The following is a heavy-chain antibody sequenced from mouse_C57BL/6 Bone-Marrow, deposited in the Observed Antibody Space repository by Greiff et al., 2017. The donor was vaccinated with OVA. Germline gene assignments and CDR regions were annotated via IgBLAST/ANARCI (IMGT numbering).Heavy chain of an antibody. D-gene: IGHD2-1*01. CDR1: GYTFTSYW. J-gene: IGHJ3*01. V-gene: IGHV1-50*01. CDR2: IDPSDSYT. Sequence: QVHVKQPGAELVKPGASVKLSCKASGYTFTSYWMQWVKQRPGQGLEWIGEIDPSDSYTNYNQKFKGKATLTVDTSSSTAYMQLSSLTSEDSAVYYCARDGNYVWFAYWGQGTLVTVSA. CDR3: ARDGNYVWFAY.